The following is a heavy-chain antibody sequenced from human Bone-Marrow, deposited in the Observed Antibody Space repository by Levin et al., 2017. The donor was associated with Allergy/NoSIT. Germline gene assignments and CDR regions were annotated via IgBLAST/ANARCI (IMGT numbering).Heavy chain of an antibody. CDR3: ARDPQGGDCSFDR. Sequence: GSLRLSCTVSGGSISSYYWSWIRQPAGKGLEWIGRIYTSGSTNYNPSLKSRVTMSVDTSKNQFSLKLSSVTAADTAVYYCARDPQGGDCSFDRWGRGTLVTVSS. D-gene: IGHD2-21*02. J-gene: IGHJ2*01. CDR2: IYTSGST. V-gene: IGHV4-4*07. CDR1: GGSISSYY.